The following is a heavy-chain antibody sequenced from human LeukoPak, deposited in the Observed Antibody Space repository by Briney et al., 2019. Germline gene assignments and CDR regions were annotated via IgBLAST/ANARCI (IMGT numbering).Heavy chain of an antibody. CDR1: GFTFSSYS. V-gene: IGHV3-21*01. CDR2: ISSSSSYI. J-gene: IGHJ6*02. D-gene: IGHD3-3*01. Sequence: GGSLRLSCAASGFTFSSYSMNWVRQAPGKGLEWVSSISSSSSYIYYADSVKGRFTISRDNAKNSLYLQMNSLRAEDTAVYYCARHDSTYYDFWSGYYTDYYYYGMDVWGQGTTVTVSS. CDR3: ARHDSTYYDFWSGYYTDYYYYGMDV.